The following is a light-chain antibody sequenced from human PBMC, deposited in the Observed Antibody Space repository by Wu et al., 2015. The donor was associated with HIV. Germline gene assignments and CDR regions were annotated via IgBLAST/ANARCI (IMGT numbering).Light chain of an antibody. Sequence: DIVLTQSPATLSVSPGERVTLSCKASQRVSINLAWYQHKPGQAPRLVIYGATTRAAGVPARFSATGSETEYTLTISSLQSEDFAVYYCQQYNNWPPVTFGGGTKVEIK. J-gene: IGKJ4*01. CDR1: QRVSIN. V-gene: IGKV3-15*01. CDR3: QQYNNWPPVT. CDR2: GAT.